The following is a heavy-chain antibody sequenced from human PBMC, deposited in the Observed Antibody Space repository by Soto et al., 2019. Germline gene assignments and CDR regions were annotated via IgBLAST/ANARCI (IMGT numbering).Heavy chain of an antibody. CDR3: TTTPGGVNFGFQS. Sequence: QVQLQESGPGLVEPSGTLSLTCTVSGASVSSGGWWTWLRQPPGKGLEWIGEIYHSGSTNYNPSLKSRVSMSLDNSKNQFSLRLNYVTAADTALYYCTTTPGGVNFGFQSWGQGTLVTVSS. CDR2: IYHSGST. V-gene: IGHV4-4*02. J-gene: IGHJ4*02. D-gene: IGHD3-16*01. CDR1: GASVSSGGW.